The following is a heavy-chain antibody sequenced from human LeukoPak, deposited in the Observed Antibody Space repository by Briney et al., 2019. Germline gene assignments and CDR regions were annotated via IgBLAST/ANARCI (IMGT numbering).Heavy chain of an antibody. V-gene: IGHV3-7*03. Sequence: GGSLRLSCAASGFALSSHWMTWVRQVPGRGPEWVANVNRDGSETYYLDSAKGRFAISKDSAKNSLYLQMNSLRAEDTALYHCARNNGMDVWGQGTTVIVSS. CDR3: ARNNGMDV. J-gene: IGHJ6*02. CDR1: GFALSSHW. CDR2: VNRDGSET.